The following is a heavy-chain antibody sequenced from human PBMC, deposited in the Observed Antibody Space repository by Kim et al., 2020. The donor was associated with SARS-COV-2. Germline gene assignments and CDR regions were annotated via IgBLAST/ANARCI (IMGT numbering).Heavy chain of an antibody. Sequence: DSVKDRFTISRDTSKTTLYLQMNSLRAEDTAVYYCASSGYDILTGYFPDYWGQGTLVTVSS. D-gene: IGHD3-9*01. V-gene: IGHV3-53*01. CDR3: ASSGYDILTGYFPDY. J-gene: IGHJ4*02.